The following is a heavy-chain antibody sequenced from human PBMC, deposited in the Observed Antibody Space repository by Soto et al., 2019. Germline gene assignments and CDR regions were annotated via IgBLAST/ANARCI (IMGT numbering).Heavy chain of an antibody. Sequence: QLQLVESGGGVVQPGRSLRLSCAASGFTFSSYGMYWVRQAPGKGLEGVAVISYDGSNEYYEDSVKGRFTISRDNSKNTLYLQMNSLRGEDTAVYYCAKPKGSSKWYIATYWMDVWGQGTAVTVSS. CDR3: AKPKGSSKWYIATYWMDV. D-gene: IGHD1-1*01. V-gene: IGHV3-30*18. CDR2: ISYDGSNE. CDR1: GFTFSSYG. J-gene: IGHJ6*02.